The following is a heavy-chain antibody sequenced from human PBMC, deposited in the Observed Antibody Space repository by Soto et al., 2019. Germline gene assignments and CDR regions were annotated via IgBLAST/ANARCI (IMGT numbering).Heavy chain of an antibody. V-gene: IGHV3-30-3*01. D-gene: IGHD6-13*01. CDR2: VSFDGSNK. CDR1: GFTFSTQA. J-gene: IGHJ5*02. CDR3: ARDQIGITTAGGGRIDR. Sequence: QVQLVESGGGVVQPGRSLRLSCAASGFTFSTQAMHWVRQAPGKGLECVAIVSFDGSNKYYADSVKGRFTISRDNSKNTLYLQMSGLTPEDTAFYYCARDQIGITTAGGGRIDRWGQGTLVTVSS.